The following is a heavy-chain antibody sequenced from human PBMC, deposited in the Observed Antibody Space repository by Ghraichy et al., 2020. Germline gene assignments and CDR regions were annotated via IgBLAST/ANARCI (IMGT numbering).Heavy chain of an antibody. CDR3: ARGDEDYYGSGSLHYFDY. V-gene: IGHV4-39*01. Sequence: SCTVSGGSISSSSYYWGWIRQPPGKGLEWIGSIYYSGSTYYNPSLKSRVTISVDTSKNQFSLKLSSVTAADTAVYYCARGDEDYYGSGSLHYFDYWGQGTLVTVSS. CDR2: IYYSGST. CDR1: GGSISSSSYY. D-gene: IGHD3-10*01. J-gene: IGHJ4*02.